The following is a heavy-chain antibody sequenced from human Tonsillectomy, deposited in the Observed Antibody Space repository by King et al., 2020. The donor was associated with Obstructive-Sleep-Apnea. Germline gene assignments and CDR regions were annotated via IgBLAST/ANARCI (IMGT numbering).Heavy chain of an antibody. CDR2: ISSNGGST. V-gene: IGHV3-64*01. CDR1: GFTFSSYA. Sequence: VQLVQSGGGLVQPGGSLRLSCAASGFTFSSYAMHWVRQAPGKGLEYVSAISSNGGSTYYANSVKGRFTISRDNSKNTLYLQMGSLRAEDMAVYYCARDPVGLYYFDYWGQGTLVTVSS. J-gene: IGHJ4*02. D-gene: IGHD3/OR15-3a*01. CDR3: ARDPVGLYYFDY.